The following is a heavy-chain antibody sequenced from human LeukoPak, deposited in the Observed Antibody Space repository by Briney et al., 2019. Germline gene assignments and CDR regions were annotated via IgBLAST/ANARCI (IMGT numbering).Heavy chain of an antibody. Sequence: GSLRLSCAASGFTFSNYNMNWVRQAPGKGLEWVSYISSDGYTIFYADSVQGRFTISRDNAKNSLFLQMNSLRAEDTAMYYCARPYCSSTSCPTFDDWGQGTPVTVSS. V-gene: IGHV3-48*01. CDR3: ARPYCSSTSCPTFDD. CDR2: ISSDGYTI. CDR1: GFTFSNYN. J-gene: IGHJ4*02. D-gene: IGHD2-2*01.